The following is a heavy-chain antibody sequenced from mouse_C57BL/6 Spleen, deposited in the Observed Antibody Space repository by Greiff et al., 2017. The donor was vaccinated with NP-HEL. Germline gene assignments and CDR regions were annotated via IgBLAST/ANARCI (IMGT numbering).Heavy chain of an antibody. CDR3: AREDDGYSWFAY. CDR2: INYDGSST. V-gene: IGHV5-16*01. CDR1: GFTFSDYY. J-gene: IGHJ3*01. Sequence: EVQWVESEGGLVQPGSSMKLSCTASGFTFSDYYMAWVRQVPEKGLEWVANINYDGSSTYYLDSLKSRFIISRDNAKNILYLQMSSLKSEDTATYYCAREDDGYSWFAYWGQGTLVTVSA. D-gene: IGHD2-3*01.